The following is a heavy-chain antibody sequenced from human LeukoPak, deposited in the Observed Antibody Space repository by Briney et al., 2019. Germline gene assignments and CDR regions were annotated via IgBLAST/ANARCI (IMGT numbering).Heavy chain of an antibody. CDR2: INPSGGST. V-gene: IGHV1-46*01. Sequence: ASVKVSCKASGYTFTSYYMHWVRQAPGQGLEWMGIINPSGGSTSYAQKFQGRVTMTRDTSTSTVYMELSSLRSEDTAVYYCAREGYCSSTSCYSYGKDVWGQGTTVTVS. CDR3: AREGYCSSTSCYSYGKDV. CDR1: GYTFTSYY. J-gene: IGHJ6*02. D-gene: IGHD2-2*01.